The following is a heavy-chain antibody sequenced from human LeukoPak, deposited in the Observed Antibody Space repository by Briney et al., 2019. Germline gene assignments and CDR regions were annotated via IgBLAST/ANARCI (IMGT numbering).Heavy chain of an antibody. V-gene: IGHV4-39*01. CDR1: GGSISSSSYY. CDR2: IYYSGST. D-gene: IGHD3-10*01. Sequence: SETLSLTCTVSGGSISSSSYYWGWNRQPPGKGLEWIGSIYYSGSTYYNPSLKSRVTISVDTSKNQFSLKLSSVTASDTAVYYCARQGWFGELLSPLDYWGQGTLVTVSS. J-gene: IGHJ4*02. CDR3: ARQGWFGELLSPLDY.